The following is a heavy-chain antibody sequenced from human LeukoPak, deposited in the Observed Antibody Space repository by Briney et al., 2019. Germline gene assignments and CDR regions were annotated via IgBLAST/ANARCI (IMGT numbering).Heavy chain of an antibody. V-gene: IGHV3-23*01. J-gene: IGHJ4*02. CDR1: GFTCSTNA. CDR3: AKDVGKWESLHFFDY. CDR2: ISGSGAST. D-gene: IGHD1-26*01. Sequence: GGSPRRSCFTSGFTCSTNAMSWVRPAQGKGLEWIFGISGSGASTYYADSVTGRFTISTDNSRNTLYLQMNSLRGDDTAVYDCAKDVGKWESLHFFDYWGQGTLVTVSS.